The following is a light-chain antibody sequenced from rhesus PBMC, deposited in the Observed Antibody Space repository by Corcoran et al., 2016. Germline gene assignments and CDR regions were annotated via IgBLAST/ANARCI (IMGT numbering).Light chain of an antibody. CDR1: KGISNY. CDR2: YAS. CDR3: QHHNSSPPS. Sequence: DIQMTQSPSSLSASVGDTVTITCRASKGISNYLAWYQQKPGKAPKPLIYYASKLGSGVPSRFSGIGSWTAFTLTIRSLHPQDFAIYYCQHHNSSPPSFGQGTKVEIK. V-gene: IGKV1S14*01. J-gene: IGKJ1*01.